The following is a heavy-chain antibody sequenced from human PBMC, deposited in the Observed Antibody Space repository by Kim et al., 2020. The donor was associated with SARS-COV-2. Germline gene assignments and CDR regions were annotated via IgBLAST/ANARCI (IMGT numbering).Heavy chain of an antibody. V-gene: IGHV5-51*01. CDR3: ASTRGVGHVSYYYYGMDV. D-gene: IGHD3-10*01. J-gene: IGHJ6*02. CDR2: IYPGDSDT. Sequence: GESLKISCKGSGYSFTSYWIGWVRQMPGKGLEWMGIIYPGDSDTRYSPSFQGQVTISADKSISTAYLQWSSLKASDTAMYYCASTRGVGHVSYYYYGMDVWGQGTTVTVSS. CDR1: GYSFTSYW.